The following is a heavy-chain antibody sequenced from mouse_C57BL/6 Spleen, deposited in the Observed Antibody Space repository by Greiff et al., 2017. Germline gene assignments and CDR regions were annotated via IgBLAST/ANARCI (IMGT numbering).Heavy chain of an antibody. D-gene: IGHD1-1*01. CDR1: GFTFSDYG. CDR3: ARLLRSYAMDY. CDR2: ISSGSSTI. J-gene: IGHJ4*01. V-gene: IGHV5-17*01. Sequence: EVMLVESGGGLVKPGGSLKLSCAASGFTFSDYGMHWVRQAPEKGLEWVAYISSGSSTIYYADTVKGRFTISRDNAKNTLFLQMTRLRSEDTAMYYCARLLRSYAMDYWGQGTSVTVSS.